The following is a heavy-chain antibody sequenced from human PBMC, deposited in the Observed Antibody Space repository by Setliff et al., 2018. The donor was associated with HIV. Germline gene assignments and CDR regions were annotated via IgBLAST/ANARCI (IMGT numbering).Heavy chain of an antibody. CDR2: IYTSGRT. Sequence: TLSLTCTVSGGSISSGSYYWSWIRQPAGKGLEWIGLIYTSGRTNYNPSLKSRVTISVDTSKNQFSLKLSSVTAADPAVYSCARRGAYYDLLTGYRSQYFAYWGQGTLVTVSS. D-gene: IGHD3-9*01. CDR1: GGSISSGSYY. V-gene: IGHV4-61*02. CDR3: ARRGAYYDLLTGYRSQYFAY. J-gene: IGHJ4*02.